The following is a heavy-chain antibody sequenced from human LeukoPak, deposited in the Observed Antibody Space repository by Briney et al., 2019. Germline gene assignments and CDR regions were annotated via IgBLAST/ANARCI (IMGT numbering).Heavy chain of an antibody. CDR2: ISGSGGST. D-gene: IGHD3-22*01. V-gene: IGHV3-23*01. J-gene: IGHJ4*02. CDR1: GFTFSRYA. CDR3: AKAEGFYDSSGYYPY. Sequence: GGSLRLSCAASGFTFSRYAMSWVRQAPGKGLEWVSAISGSGGSTYYADSVKGRFTISRDNSKNTLYLQMNSLRAEDTAVYYCAKAEGFYDSSGYYPYWGQGTLVTVSS.